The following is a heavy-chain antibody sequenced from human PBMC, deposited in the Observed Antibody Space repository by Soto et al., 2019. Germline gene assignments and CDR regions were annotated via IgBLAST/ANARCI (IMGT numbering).Heavy chain of an antibody. D-gene: IGHD6-13*01. Sequence: PSETLSLTCTVSGVSISGYNWSWIRPPPGKGLEWVGYVHFSGSTTYNPSLAPRLNISFDMSKSQVYLQLTSVTAADTAVYYCARFGAAAAHDDNWGRGVLVTVSS. V-gene: IGHV4-59*01. J-gene: IGHJ4*01. CDR2: VHFSGST. CDR1: GVSISGYN. CDR3: ARFGAAAAHDDN.